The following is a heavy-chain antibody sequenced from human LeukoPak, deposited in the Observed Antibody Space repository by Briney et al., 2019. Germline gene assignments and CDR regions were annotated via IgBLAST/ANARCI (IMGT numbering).Heavy chain of an antibody. D-gene: IGHD6-13*01. CDR2: INPNSGGT. Sequence: ASVKVSCKASGYTFTGYYMHWVRQAPGQGLEWMGWINPNSGGTNYAQKFQGRVTMTRDTSISTAYMELSRLRSDDTAVYYCAREPIGAAAETDAFDIWGQGTMVTVSS. V-gene: IGHV1-2*02. J-gene: IGHJ3*02. CDR3: AREPIGAAAETDAFDI. CDR1: GYTFTGYY.